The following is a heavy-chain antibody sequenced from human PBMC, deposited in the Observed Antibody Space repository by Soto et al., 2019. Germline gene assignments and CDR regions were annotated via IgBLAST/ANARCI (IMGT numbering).Heavy chain of an antibody. Sequence: PAESLKISCKASGYSFTTYWIAWVRQMPGRGLEWMGIINPGDSDIRYSPSFQGQVTISADNSISTAYLQWSSLKASDTAMYYCGRHEQFYYYYYGMDVWGQGTAVTVSS. V-gene: IGHV5-51*01. CDR3: GRHEQFYYYYYGMDV. J-gene: IGHJ6*02. CDR1: GYSFTTYW. CDR2: INPGDSDI. D-gene: IGHD4-4*01.